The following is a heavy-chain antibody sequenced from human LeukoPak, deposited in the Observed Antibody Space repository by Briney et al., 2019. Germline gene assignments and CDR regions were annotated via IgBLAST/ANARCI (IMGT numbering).Heavy chain of an antibody. CDR2: ISGYSGNT. J-gene: IGHJ6*02. Sequence: GASVNVSCKASGYTFTTYGINWVRQAPGQGLEWMGWISGYSGNTNYAQNLQGRVTMATDTSTSTAYMELRSLRSDDTAVYYCASPRGSSWYYYGMDVWGQGTTVTVSS. CDR1: GYTFTTYG. CDR3: ASPRGSSWYYYGMDV. D-gene: IGHD6-13*01. V-gene: IGHV1-18*01.